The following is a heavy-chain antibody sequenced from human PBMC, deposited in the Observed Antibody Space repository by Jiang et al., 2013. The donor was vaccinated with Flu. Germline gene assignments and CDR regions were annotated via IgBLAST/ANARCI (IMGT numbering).Heavy chain of an antibody. D-gene: IGHD1-26*01. CDR2: IKSKSEGETT. Sequence: VQLVESGGGLVRPGGSLRLSCATSGFTFSSAWMNWVRQAPGKGLEWVGRIKSKSEGETTEYAAPVKGRFTISRDDSENMLYLQMNSLKTEDTALYYCTTAPGRSGTYWGPFDWGQGTLVTVSS. CDR1: GFTFSSAW. CDR3: TTAPGRSGTYWGPFD. J-gene: IGHJ4*02. V-gene: IGHV3-15*01.